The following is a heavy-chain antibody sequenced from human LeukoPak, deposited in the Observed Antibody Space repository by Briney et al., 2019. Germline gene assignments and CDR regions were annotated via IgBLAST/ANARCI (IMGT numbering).Heavy chain of an antibody. CDR2: INTDGSST. V-gene: IGHV3-74*01. CDR3: ARSHYYDGSDLYYYYAMDV. Sequence: GGSLRLSCAASGFSFSSYWMHWVRHGPGKGLVWVSRINTDGSSTRYADSLKGRFTISRDNAKNTLSLQMNSLRAEDTAVYYCARSHYYDGSDLYYYYAMDVWGQGTTVTVSS. CDR1: GFSFSSYW. J-gene: IGHJ6*02. D-gene: IGHD3-22*01.